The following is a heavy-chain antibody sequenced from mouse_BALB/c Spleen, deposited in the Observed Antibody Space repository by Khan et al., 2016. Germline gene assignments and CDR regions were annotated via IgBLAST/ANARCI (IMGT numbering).Heavy chain of an antibody. J-gene: IGHJ3*01. CDR1: GFIFSDYY. CDR3: ARDDRWFAY. D-gene: IGHD2-14*01. V-gene: IGHV5-4*02. CDR2: ISAGGSYT. Sequence: EVELVESGGGLVKPGGSLKLSCAASGFIFSDYYMHWVRQTPEKRLEWVATISAGGSYTYYPDSVKGRFTISRDTAKNNLYLQMSSLKSEDTAMYYCARDDRWFAYWGQGTLVTVSA.